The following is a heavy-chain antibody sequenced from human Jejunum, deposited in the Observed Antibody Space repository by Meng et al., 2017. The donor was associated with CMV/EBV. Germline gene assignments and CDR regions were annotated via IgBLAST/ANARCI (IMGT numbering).Heavy chain of an antibody. V-gene: IGHV3-23*03. CDR2: IYGAASSI. D-gene: IGHD6-25*01. Sequence: SGFTFGSYAMGWVRQAPGKGLEWVSVIYGAASSIYYADSVKGRFTISRDDSKNTLYLQMNALRAEDTAVYYCAKLPRKAATYFDYWGQGTLVTVSS. CDR3: AKLPRKAATYFDY. J-gene: IGHJ4*02. CDR1: GFTFGSYA.